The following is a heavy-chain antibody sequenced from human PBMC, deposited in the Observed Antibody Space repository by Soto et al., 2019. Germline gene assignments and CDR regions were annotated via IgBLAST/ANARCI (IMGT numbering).Heavy chain of an antibody. CDR1: GFTVSSNY. CDR2: IYSGGST. V-gene: IGHV3-53*01. CDR3: AKPLWFGESVFDP. Sequence: GGSLRLSCAASGFTVSSNYMSWVRQAPGKGLEWVSVIYSGGSTYYADSVKGRFTISRDDSTNTVYLQMNSLRAEDTAVYYCAKPLWFGESVFDPWGQGTLVTVSS. J-gene: IGHJ5*02. D-gene: IGHD3-10*01.